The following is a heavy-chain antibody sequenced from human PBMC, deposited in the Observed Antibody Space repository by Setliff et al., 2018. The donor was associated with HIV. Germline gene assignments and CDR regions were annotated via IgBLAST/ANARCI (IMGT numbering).Heavy chain of an antibody. CDR2: INGNGDSI. Sequence: GGSLRLSCAASGFTFSSYSMSWVRQAPGKGLEWVSGINGNGDSIHYADSVKGRFTMSRDNSKNTLYLQMNSLRVEDTAVYYCAKGGFRGVIITGDYWGQGTLVTSPQ. D-gene: IGHD3-10*01. CDR3: AKGGFRGVIITGDY. CDR1: GFTFSSYS. V-gene: IGHV3-23*01. J-gene: IGHJ4*02.